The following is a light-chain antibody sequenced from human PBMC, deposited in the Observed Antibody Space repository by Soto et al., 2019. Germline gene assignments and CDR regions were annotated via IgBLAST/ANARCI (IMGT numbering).Light chain of an antibody. CDR1: SSDVGSYNL. CDR3: CSYAGSSTWV. CDR2: EGS. J-gene: IGLJ3*02. Sequence: QSALTRPASVSGSPGQSITISCTGTSSDVGSYNLVSWYQQHPGKAPKLMIYEGSKRPSGVSNRFSGSKFGNTASLTISGLQAEDEADYYCCSYAGSSTWVFGGGTKLTVL. V-gene: IGLV2-23*01.